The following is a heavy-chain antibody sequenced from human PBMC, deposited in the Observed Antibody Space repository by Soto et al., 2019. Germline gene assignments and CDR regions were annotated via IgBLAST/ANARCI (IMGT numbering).Heavy chain of an antibody. CDR1: GYTFTGYY. D-gene: IGHD2-15*01. Sequence: GASSEVSCKASGYTFTGYYMHWVRQAPGQGLEWMGWINPNSGGTNYAQKFQGRVTMTRDTSISTAYMELSRLRSDDTAVYYCARDFAKRVVVAATLAGVPHDWGQGTLVTVSS. J-gene: IGHJ4*02. CDR2: INPNSGGT. V-gene: IGHV1-2*02. CDR3: ARDFAKRVVVAATLAGVPHD.